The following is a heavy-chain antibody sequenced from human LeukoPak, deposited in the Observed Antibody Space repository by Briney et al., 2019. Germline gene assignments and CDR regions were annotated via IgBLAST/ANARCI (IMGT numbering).Heavy chain of an antibody. Sequence: PGRSPRLSCAAPGYTFCSSDMRGVREAPGKGLGWGAVISYDGSNKYYADSGKGRFTLSRDNSKNTLYLQMNRLRAEDTAVYYCATIAAAGLYYFAYWGQGTQVTVSS. CDR3: ATIAAAGLYYFAY. V-gene: IGHV3-30*03. CDR2: ISYDGSNK. D-gene: IGHD6-13*01. J-gene: IGHJ4*02. CDR1: GYTFCSSD.